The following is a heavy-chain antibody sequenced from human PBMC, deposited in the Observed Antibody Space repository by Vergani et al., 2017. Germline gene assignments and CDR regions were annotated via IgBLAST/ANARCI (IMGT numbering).Heavy chain of an antibody. CDR2: IYPDDSDT. CDR1: GYSFTSYW. J-gene: IGHJ6*02. CDR3: ARQFSWSGGSHYSMDV. Sequence: EVQLVQSGAEVKKPGESLKISCKGSGYSFTSYWIGWVRQMPEKGLEWMGIIYPDDSDTRYSPSFQGQVTISAAKSISTAYLQWSSLKASDTAIYYCARQFSWSGGSHYSMDVWGQGTTVTVSS. D-gene: IGHD3-3*01. V-gene: IGHV5-51*01.